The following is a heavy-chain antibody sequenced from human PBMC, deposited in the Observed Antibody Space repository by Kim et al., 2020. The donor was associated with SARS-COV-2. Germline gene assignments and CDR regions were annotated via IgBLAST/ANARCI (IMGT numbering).Heavy chain of an antibody. CDR1: GYTFSTYS. Sequence: ASVKVSCKASGYTFSTYSMHWLRQAPGQRLEWMGWINADNGYTKYSQKFQGRVTITRDTSASTAYMDLRSLRFEDTAVYYCARDYRGHDILTGYKTFDSWGQGTLVTVSS. CDR2: INADNGYT. J-gene: IGHJ4*02. CDR3: ARDYRGHDILTGYKTFDS. D-gene: IGHD3-9*01. V-gene: IGHV1-3*01.